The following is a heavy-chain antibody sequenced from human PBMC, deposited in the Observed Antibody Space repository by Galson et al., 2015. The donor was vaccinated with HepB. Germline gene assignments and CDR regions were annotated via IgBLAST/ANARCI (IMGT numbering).Heavy chain of an antibody. CDR1: GFTFSSYA. V-gene: IGHV3-23*01. CDR2: ISGSGGST. J-gene: IGHJ4*02. CDR3: AKDSSGWYRSFDY. Sequence: SLRLSCAASGFTFSSYAMSWVRQAPGKGLEWVSAISGSGGSTYYADSVKGRFTISRDNSKNTLYLQMNSLRAEDTAVYYCAKDSSGWYRSFDYWGQGTLVTVSS. D-gene: IGHD6-19*01.